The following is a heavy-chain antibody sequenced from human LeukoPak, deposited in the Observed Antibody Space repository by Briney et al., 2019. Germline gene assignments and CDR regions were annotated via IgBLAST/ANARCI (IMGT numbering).Heavy chain of an antibody. J-gene: IGHJ4*02. D-gene: IGHD5-24*01. CDR3: ARDLDGYSTIDH. CDR1: GYSISSGYY. V-gene: IGHV4-38-2*02. CDR2: IYHSGST. Sequence: SETLSLTCTVSGYSISSGYYWGWIRQPPGKGLEWIGSIYHSGSTYYNPSLKSRVTISVDKSQNQFSLKLSSVTAADTAVYYCARDLDGYSTIDHWGQGTLVTVSS.